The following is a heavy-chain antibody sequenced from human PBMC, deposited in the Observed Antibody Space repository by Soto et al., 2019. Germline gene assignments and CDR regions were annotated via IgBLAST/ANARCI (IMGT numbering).Heavy chain of an antibody. CDR3: ARAGIVLASTRSYGMDV. D-gene: IGHD2-2*01. J-gene: IGHJ6*02. V-gene: IGHV3-11*06. CDR2: ISSSSSYT. CDR1: GFTFSDYY. Sequence: QVQLVESGGGLVKPGGSLRLSCAASGFTFSDYYMSWIRQAPGKGLEWVSYISSSSSYTNYADSVKGRFTISRDNAKNSLYLQMNSLRAEDTAVYYCARAGIVLASTRSYGMDVWGQGTKVTVSS.